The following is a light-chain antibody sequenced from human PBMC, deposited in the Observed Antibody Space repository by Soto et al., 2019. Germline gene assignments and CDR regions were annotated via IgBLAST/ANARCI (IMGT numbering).Light chain of an antibody. J-gene: IGLJ1*01. CDR1: SSDVGGYNA. V-gene: IGLV2-14*01. CDR2: EVT. CDR3: NSFRVSHLYV. Sequence: SALSQPVAVSGSPGQTITISCTGTSSDVGGYNAVSWYQHHPGKAPKLIIYEVTHRPSGVSDRFSASKSGNTASLTISGLQAEDEADYYCNSFRVSHLYVFGTGTKVTVL.